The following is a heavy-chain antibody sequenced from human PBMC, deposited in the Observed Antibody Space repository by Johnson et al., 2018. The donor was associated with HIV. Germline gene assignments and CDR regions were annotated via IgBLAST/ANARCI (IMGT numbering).Heavy chain of an antibody. Sequence: VQLVESVGGVVQPGRSLRLSCAASGFTVSSNYMSWVRQAPGKGLEWVSVIYSGGSTYYAASVKGRFTITRDNSKNTLYLQMNSLRAEDTAVYYCARDLSEGELGHAFDIWGQGTMVTVSS. D-gene: IGHD1-26*01. CDR1: GFTVSSNY. CDR2: IYSGGST. J-gene: IGHJ3*02. CDR3: ARDLSEGELGHAFDI. V-gene: IGHV3-66*01.